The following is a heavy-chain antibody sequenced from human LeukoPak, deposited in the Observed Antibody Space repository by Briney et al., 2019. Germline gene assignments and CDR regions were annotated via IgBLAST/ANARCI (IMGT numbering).Heavy chain of an antibody. CDR2: FDPEDGET. CDR3: ATDGRDCSSTSCYTSRYYSMDV. D-gene: IGHD2-2*02. Sequence: AASVKVSCKVSGYTLTELSMHWVRQAPGKGLEWMGGFDPEDGETIYAQKFQGRVTMTEDTSTDTAYMELSSLRSEDTAVYYCATDGRDCSSTSCYTSRYYSMDVWGQGTTVTVSS. J-gene: IGHJ6*02. V-gene: IGHV1-24*01. CDR1: GYTLTELS.